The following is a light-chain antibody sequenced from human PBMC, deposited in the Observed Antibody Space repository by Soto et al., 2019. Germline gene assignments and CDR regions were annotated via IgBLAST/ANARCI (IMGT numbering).Light chain of an antibody. Sequence: EIVMTQSPDTLSVSPGERVTLSCRASQNVGTNLALYHQKPRQSPRLLIYGASTRATGFPARFSGSGSVTEFTLTISSLQSGDFAVYYCQQYNTWPITFGQGTRLEI. CDR1: QNVGTN. CDR2: GAS. CDR3: QQYNTWPIT. J-gene: IGKJ5*01. V-gene: IGKV3-15*01.